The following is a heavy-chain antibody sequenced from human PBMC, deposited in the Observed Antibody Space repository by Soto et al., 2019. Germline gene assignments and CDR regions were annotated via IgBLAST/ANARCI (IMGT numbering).Heavy chain of an antibody. CDR1: GFTLSDHY. Sequence: EVQLVESGGGLVQPGGSLRLSCAASGFTLSDHYIDWVRQAPGEGLEWVGRSRSKADGYTTEYAASVKGRFTISRVDAKNLMYLQMNVLQIEDTAVYYCTRDLRYDSHSYLMDWGQGTLVTVSS. D-gene: IGHD3-22*01. CDR3: TRDLRYDSHSYLMD. CDR2: SRSKADGYTT. J-gene: IGHJ4*02. V-gene: IGHV3-72*01.